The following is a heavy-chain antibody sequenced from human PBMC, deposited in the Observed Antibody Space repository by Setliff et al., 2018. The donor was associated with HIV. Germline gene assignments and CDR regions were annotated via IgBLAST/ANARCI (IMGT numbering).Heavy chain of an antibody. CDR1: GGSISSQY. J-gene: IGHJ4*02. D-gene: IGHD4-17*01. CDR2: VYNSGGT. Sequence: SETLSLTCTVSGGSISSQYWSWIRQTPGKGLESIGYVYNSGGTNYNPSHKSRVTISVDTSKNQFSLRLSSVTAADTAVYYCARLHGDFYFDLWGQGTLVTVSS. CDR3: ARLHGDFYFDL. V-gene: IGHV4-59*11.